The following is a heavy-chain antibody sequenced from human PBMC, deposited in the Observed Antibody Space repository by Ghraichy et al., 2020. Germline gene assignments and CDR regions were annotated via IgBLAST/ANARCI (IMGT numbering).Heavy chain of an antibody. V-gene: IGHV3-7*01. CDR3: ARAYCSSTSYGMDV. J-gene: IGHJ6*02. D-gene: IGHD2-2*01. CDR1: GFTFSSYW. CDR2: IKQDGSEK. Sequence: GGSLRLSCAASGFTFSSYWMSWVRQAPGKGLEWVANIKQDGSEKYYVDSVKGRFTISRDNAKNSLYLQMNSLRAEDTAVYYCARAYCSSTSYGMDVWGQGTTVTVSS.